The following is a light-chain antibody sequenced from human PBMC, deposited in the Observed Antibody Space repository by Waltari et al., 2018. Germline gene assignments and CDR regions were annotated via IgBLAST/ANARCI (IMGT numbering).Light chain of an antibody. V-gene: IGKV1-17*01. Sequence: DIHMTQSPSALSASVGDRVTITCRASQCLRNYLSWYQQKPGKIPKRLIYDVSSLESGVPSRFSGSGSGTVFTLTISSLQPEDFVTYYCLQYDSAPYSFGQGTKVEIK. J-gene: IGKJ2*03. CDR3: LQYDSAPYS. CDR1: QCLRNY. CDR2: DVS.